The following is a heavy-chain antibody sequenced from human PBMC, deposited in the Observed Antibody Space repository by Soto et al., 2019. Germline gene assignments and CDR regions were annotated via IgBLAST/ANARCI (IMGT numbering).Heavy chain of an antibody. CDR3: ARASVVPAAGYYYYYGMDV. V-gene: IGHV1-2*02. CDR2: INPNSGGT. J-gene: IGHJ6*02. CDR1: GYTFTGYY. Sequence: ASVKVSCKASGYTFTGYYMHWVRQAPGQGLEWMGWINPNSGGTNYARKFQGRVTMTGDTSISTAYMELSRLRSEDTAVYYCARASVVPAAGYYYYYGMDVWGQGTTVTVSS. D-gene: IGHD2-2*01.